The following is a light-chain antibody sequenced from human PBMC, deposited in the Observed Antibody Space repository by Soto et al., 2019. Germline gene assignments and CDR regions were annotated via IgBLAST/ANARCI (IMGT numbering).Light chain of an antibody. Sequence: EIVLTQSPATLSLSPGERATLSCRASQSVGRTLAWFQQKPGQAPRLLIYDASNRATGIPARFTGSGSGTDFTLTIRSLEPEDFAIYYSQQLDSWPLTFGGGSKVEIK. CDR3: QQLDSWPLT. J-gene: IGKJ4*01. CDR1: QSVGRT. V-gene: IGKV3-11*01. CDR2: DAS.